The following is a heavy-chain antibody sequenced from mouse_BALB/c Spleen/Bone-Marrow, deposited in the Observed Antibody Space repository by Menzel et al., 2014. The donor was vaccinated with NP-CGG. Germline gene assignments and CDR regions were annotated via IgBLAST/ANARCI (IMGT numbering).Heavy chain of an antibody. CDR2: INPGSSTI. V-gene: IGHV4-2*02. Sequence: EVMLVESGGGLVQPGGSLILSCAASGFDFSGYWMSWARQAPGKGQEWIGEINPGSSTINYTPSLKDKFIISRDNAKKTLYLQINKVRSEDTALYYCARLGYYGCFAYWGQGTTLTVSS. CDR3: ARLGYYGCFAY. D-gene: IGHD1-2*01. J-gene: IGHJ2*01. CDR1: GFDFSGYW.